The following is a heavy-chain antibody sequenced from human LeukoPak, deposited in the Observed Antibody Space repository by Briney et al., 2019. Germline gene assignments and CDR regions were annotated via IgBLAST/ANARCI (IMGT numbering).Heavy chain of an antibody. Sequence: PSETLPLTCTVSGGSISSGSYYWSWIRQPAGKGLEWIGRIYTSGSTNYNPSLKSRVTISVDTSKNQFSLKLSSVTAADTAVYYCAREGSGWYYFDYWGQGTLVTVSS. CDR1: GGSISSGSYY. V-gene: IGHV4-61*02. J-gene: IGHJ4*02. D-gene: IGHD6-19*01. CDR2: IYTSGST. CDR3: AREGSGWYYFDY.